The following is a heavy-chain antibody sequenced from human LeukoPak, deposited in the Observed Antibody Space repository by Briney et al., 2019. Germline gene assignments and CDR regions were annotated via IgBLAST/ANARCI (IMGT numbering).Heavy chain of an antibody. CDR2: IHTSGGST. CDR3: ARGDDHYYYALDV. Sequence: ASVKVSCKASGDTFINYVVHWVRQAPGQGPEWMGLIHTSGGSTTYAQKFQGRVTMTGDTSTSTVYMELSSLRSEDTAVYYCARGDDHYYYALDVWGQGTTVAVSS. J-gene: IGHJ6*02. V-gene: IGHV1-46*01. D-gene: IGHD5-24*01. CDR1: GDTFINYV.